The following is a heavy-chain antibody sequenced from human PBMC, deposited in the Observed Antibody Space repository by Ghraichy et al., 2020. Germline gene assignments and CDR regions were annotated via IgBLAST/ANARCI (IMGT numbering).Heavy chain of an antibody. J-gene: IGHJ6*02. CDR3: ARGSMAARNGMDV. CDR2: INSDESST. V-gene: IGHV3-74*01. D-gene: IGHD6-6*01. Sequence: GESLNISCGASGFTFRSYWMHWVRQAPGKGLVWVSRINSDESSTNYADSVEGRFTISRDNAKNTLYLQMDSLRAEDTAVYYCARGSMAARNGMDVWGQGTTVAVSS. CDR1: GFTFRSYW.